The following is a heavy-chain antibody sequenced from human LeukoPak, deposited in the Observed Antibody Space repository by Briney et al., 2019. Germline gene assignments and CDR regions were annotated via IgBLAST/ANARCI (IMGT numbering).Heavy chain of an antibody. D-gene: IGHD5-18*01. CDR1: GFTFSSYA. J-gene: IGHJ4*02. CDR3: ARVKLRSYGLDY. Sequence: PGRSLRLSCAASGFTFSSYAMHWVRQAPGKGLEWVAVISYDGGNKYYADSVKGRFTISRDNSKNTLYLQMNSLRAEDTAVYYCARVKLRSYGLDYWGQGTLVTVSS. CDR2: ISYDGGNK. V-gene: IGHV3-30-3*01.